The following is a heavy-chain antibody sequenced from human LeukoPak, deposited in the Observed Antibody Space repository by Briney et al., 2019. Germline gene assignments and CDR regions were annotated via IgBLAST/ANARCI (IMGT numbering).Heavy chain of an antibody. D-gene: IGHD5-18*01. V-gene: IGHV3-9*01. CDR2: ISWNSGSI. CDR3: AKDGGYSYGLYYMDV. CDR1: GFTFDDYA. Sequence: PGRSLRLSCAASGFTFDDYAMHWVRQAPGKGLEWVSGISWNSGSIGYADSVKGRFTISRDNAKNSLHLQMNSLRAEDTALYYCAKDGGYSYGLYYMDVWGKGTTVTVSS. J-gene: IGHJ6*03.